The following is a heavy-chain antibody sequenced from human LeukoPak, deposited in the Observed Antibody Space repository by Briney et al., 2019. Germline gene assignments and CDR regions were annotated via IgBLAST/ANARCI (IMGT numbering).Heavy chain of an antibody. J-gene: IGHJ4*02. CDR1: GFTFSSYA. D-gene: IGHD5-12*01. V-gene: IGHV3-11*06. CDR2: ISSTSSYT. CDR3: AGGMYSGYVCPY. Sequence: GGSLRLSCAASGFTFSSYAMSWIRQAPGKGLEYISHISSTSSYTNYADSVKDRFTISRDNAENSLYLQMNSLRAEDTAVYYCAGGMYSGYVCPYWGQGTLVTVSS.